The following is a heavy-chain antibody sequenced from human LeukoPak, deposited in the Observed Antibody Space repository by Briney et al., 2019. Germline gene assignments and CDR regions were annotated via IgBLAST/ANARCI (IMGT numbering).Heavy chain of an antibody. CDR2: IYYTGST. CDR3: ARGGFLDPFDP. V-gene: IGHV4-59*08. J-gene: IGHJ5*02. CDR1: GGSISSYY. Sequence: PSETLSLTCTVSGGSISSYYWSWIRQSPGKGLEWIGYIYYTGSTNYNPSLKSRVTISVDTSKNQFSLKMSSVTAAYTAVYYCARGGFLDPFDPWGQGTLVTVSS. D-gene: IGHD3-16*01.